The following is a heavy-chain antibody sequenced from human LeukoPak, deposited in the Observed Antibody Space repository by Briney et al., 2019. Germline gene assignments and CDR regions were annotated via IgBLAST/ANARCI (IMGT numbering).Heavy chain of an antibody. J-gene: IGHJ3*02. CDR1: GFTFSSYA. CDR2: ISGSGGST. V-gene: IGHV3-23*01. Sequence: PGGSLRLSCAASGFTFSSYAMSWVRQAPGKVLEWVSAISGSGGSTYYADSVKGRSTISRDNSKNTLYLQMNSLRAEDTAVYYCAKPPYSSSWYANNAFDIWGQGTMVTVSS. D-gene: IGHD6-13*01. CDR3: AKPPYSSSWYANNAFDI.